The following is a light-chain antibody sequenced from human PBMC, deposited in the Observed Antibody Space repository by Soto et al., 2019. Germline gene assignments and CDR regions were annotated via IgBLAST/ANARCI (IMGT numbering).Light chain of an antibody. CDR1: QSIVTY. J-gene: IGKJ4*01. Sequence: DIQMTQSPSSLSASVGDRVAITCRASQSIVTYLNWYHQKPGQAPKLLIYAASNLQSGVPSRFSGSGSGTDLTLTISSLQPEDFATYYCQQSYSTPLTFGGGTKVDIK. V-gene: IGKV1-39*01. CDR3: QQSYSTPLT. CDR2: AAS.